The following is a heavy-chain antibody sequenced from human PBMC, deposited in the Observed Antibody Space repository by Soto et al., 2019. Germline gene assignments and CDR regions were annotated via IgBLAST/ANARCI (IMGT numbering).Heavy chain of an antibody. CDR2: ISSNDEK. V-gene: IGHV2-26*01. CDR3: ARMPLGEPPEVDYYYYGMDV. CDR1: GFSLSNARMG. Sequence: SGPAGEPTETLTLTCTVSGFSLSNARMGVSWIRQPPGKALEWLAHISSNDEKSYSTSLKSRLTISKDTSKSQVVLTMTNMDPVDTATYYCARMPLGEPPEVDYYYYGMDVWGQGTTVTVSS. D-gene: IGHD2-15*01. J-gene: IGHJ6*02.